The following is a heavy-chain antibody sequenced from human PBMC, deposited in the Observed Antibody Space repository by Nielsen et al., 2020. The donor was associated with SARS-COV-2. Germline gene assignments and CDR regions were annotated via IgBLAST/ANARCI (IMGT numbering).Heavy chain of an antibody. J-gene: IGHJ4*02. CDR3: AKGRGVLDY. D-gene: IGHD3-10*01. CDR1: GFTFSSYS. Sequence: GESLKISCAASGFTFSSYSMNWVRQAPGKGLEWVSAISGSGGSTYYADSVKGRFTISRDNSKNTLYLQMNSLRAEDTAVYYCAKGRGVLDYWGQGTLVTVSS. CDR2: ISGSGGST. V-gene: IGHV3-23*01.